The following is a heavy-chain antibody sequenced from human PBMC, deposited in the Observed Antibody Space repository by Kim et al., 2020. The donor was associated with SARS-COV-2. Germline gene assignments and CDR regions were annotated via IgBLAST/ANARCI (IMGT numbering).Heavy chain of an antibody. D-gene: IGHD1-26*01. Sequence: ASVKVSCKASGYTFTSYDINWVRQATGQGLEWMGWMNPNSGNTGYAQKFQGRVTMTRNTSISTAYMELSSLRSEDTAVYYCARVSSGSYYTHYYYYYGMDVWDQGTTVTVSS. J-gene: IGHJ6*02. CDR1: GYTFTSYD. CDR3: ARVSSGSYYTHYYYYYGMDV. V-gene: IGHV1-8*01. CDR2: MNPNSGNT.